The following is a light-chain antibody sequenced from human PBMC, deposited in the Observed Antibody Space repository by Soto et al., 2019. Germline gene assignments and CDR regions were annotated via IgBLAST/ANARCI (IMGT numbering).Light chain of an antibody. CDR2: GGS. Sequence: EVVMTQSPATLSASPGERVTLSCRASQNLGISLAWYQQRPGQAPRLLPYGGSTRATGIPARFSGSGSGTEFTVTISSLQSEDFAVYYCQQYNYWPPYTVGQGTNLEF. V-gene: IGKV3-15*01. J-gene: IGKJ2*01. CDR1: QNLGIS. CDR3: QQYNYWPPYT.